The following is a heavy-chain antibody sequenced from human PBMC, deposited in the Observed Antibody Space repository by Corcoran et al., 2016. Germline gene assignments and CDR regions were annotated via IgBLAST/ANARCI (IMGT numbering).Heavy chain of an antibody. CDR3: TRGIGGYGMDV. CDR1: GFTFSDSA. Sequence: EVQLVESGGDLVQPGGSLRLSCAASGFTFSDSAIHWVRQASGKGLEGVGRIRSRPNSYATAYAASLGGRFTISRDDSKNTAYLQMNSLKTEDTAVYYCTRGIGGYGMDVWGQGTTVTVSS. J-gene: IGHJ6*02. V-gene: IGHV3-73*02. CDR2: IRSRPNSYAT. D-gene: IGHD3-16*01.